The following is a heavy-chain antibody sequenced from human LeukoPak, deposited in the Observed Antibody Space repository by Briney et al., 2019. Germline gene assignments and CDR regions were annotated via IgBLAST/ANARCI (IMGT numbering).Heavy chain of an antibody. CDR3: ARISMAAPDAFDI. CDR2: IYYSGST. CDR1: GGSISSYY. D-gene: IGHD5-24*01. Sequence: SETLSLTCTVSGGSISSYYWSWIRQPPGKGLEWIGYIYYSGSTNYNPSLKSRVTISVDTSKNQFSLKLSSVTAADTAVYYCARISMAAPDAFDIWGQGTMVTVSS. V-gene: IGHV4-59*01. J-gene: IGHJ3*02.